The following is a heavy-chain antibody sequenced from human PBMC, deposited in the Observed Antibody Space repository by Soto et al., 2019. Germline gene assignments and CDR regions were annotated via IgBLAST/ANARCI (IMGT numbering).Heavy chain of an antibody. J-gene: IGHJ3*01. Sequence: SETLSLTCAVSSGSISSTNWWSWVRQSPGKGLEWIGEIYHSGSINYNPSLKSRVTMSVDKSKNQFSLKLSSVTAADTAVYYCARDCSSSSCSGRAFDVWGQGTMVTVSS. D-gene: IGHD2-2*01. CDR2: IYHSGSI. CDR1: SGSISSTNW. V-gene: IGHV4-4*02. CDR3: ARDCSSSSCSGRAFDV.